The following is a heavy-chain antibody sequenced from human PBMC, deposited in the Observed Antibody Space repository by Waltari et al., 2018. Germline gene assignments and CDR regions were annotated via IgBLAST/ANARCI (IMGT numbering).Heavy chain of an antibody. Sequence: QLQLQESGPGLVKPSETLSLTCTVSGGSISSSSYYWGWIRQPPGKGLEWIGSIYYSGSPYYNPSLKSRVTISVDTSKNQFSLKLSSVTAADTAVYYCARGVGATVDYWGQGTLVTVSS. CDR1: GGSISSSSYY. J-gene: IGHJ4*02. D-gene: IGHD1-26*01. CDR2: IYYSGSP. V-gene: IGHV4-39*07. CDR3: ARGVGATVDY.